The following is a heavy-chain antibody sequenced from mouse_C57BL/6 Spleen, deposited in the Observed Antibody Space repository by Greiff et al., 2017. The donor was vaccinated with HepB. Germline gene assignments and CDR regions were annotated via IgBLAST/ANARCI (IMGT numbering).Heavy chain of an antibody. J-gene: IGHJ4*01. D-gene: IGHD3-2*02. V-gene: IGHV1-81*01. Sequence: QVQLKQSGAELARPGASVKLSCKASGYTFTSYGISWVKQSTGQGLEWIGEIYPRSGNTYYNEKFKGKATLTADKSSSTAYMELRSLTSEDSAVYFCARDDSSGYAMDYWGQGTSVTVSS. CDR2: IYPRSGNT. CDR1: GYTFTSYG. CDR3: ARDDSSGYAMDY.